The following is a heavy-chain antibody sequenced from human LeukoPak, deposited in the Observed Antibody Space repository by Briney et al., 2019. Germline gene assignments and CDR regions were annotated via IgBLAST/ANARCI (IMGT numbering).Heavy chain of an antibody. CDR2: IYYSGST. V-gene: IGHV4-59*12. D-gene: IGHD6-13*01. CDR1: GGSISSYY. CDR3: ARDIAAAGSGWFDP. Sequence: PSETLSLTCTVSGGSISSYYWSWIRQPPGKGLEWIGYIYYSGSTYYNPSLKSRVTISVDTSKNQFSLKLSSVTAADTAVYYCARDIAAAGSGWFDPWGQGTLVTVS. J-gene: IGHJ5*02.